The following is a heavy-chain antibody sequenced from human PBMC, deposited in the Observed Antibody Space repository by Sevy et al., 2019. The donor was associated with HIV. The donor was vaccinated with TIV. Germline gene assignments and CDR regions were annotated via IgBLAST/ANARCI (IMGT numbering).Heavy chain of an antibody. Sequence: GGSLRLSCAASGFTFSNYGMHWVRQAPGKGLEWVAVISYDGSNKYYADSVKGRFTISRDNSKNTLYLQMNSLRAEDTAVYYCARDSIVGATGGDFDYWGQGTLVTVSS. D-gene: IGHD1-26*01. V-gene: IGHV3-30*19. CDR3: ARDSIVGATGGDFDY. CDR2: ISYDGSNK. CDR1: GFTFSNYG. J-gene: IGHJ4*02.